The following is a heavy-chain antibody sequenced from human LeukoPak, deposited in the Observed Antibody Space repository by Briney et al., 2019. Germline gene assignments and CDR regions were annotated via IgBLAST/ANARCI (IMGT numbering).Heavy chain of an antibody. CDR3: ARGAPVAIFGPGYHEYFEY. CDR2: MNPNSGNT. CDR1: GYTFDNYD. Sequence: ASVKVSCKTSGYTFDNYDINWVRQATGQGLEWMGWMNPNSGNTGYAQKFQGRVIMTTNISMSTAYMELRGRRYEDTAIYYCARGAPVAIFGPGYHEYFEYWGQGTVVAVSS. D-gene: IGHD3-3*01. J-gene: IGHJ4*02. V-gene: IGHV1-8*01.